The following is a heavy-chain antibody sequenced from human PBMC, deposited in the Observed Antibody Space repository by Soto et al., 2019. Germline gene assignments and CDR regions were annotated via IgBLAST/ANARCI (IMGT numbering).Heavy chain of an antibody. D-gene: IGHD1-26*01. CDR2: IYYSGST. Sequence: SETLSLTCTVSGGSISSSTYYWGWIRQPPGKGLKWIGSIYYSGSTNYNPSLKSRVTISVDTSKNQFSLKLCSVTAADTAVYYCARITGRWELLGYYYYGMDVWGQGTTVT. CDR1: GGSISSSTYY. CDR3: ARITGRWELLGYYYYGMDV. V-gene: IGHV4-39*01. J-gene: IGHJ6*02.